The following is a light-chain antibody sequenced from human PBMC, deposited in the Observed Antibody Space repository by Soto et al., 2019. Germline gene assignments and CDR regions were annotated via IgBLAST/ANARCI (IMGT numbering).Light chain of an antibody. CDR2: WAS. CDR3: QQYYSTPWT. CDR1: QSVLYSSNIKNY. Sequence: DIVMTQSPDSLAVSLGERATINCKSSQSVLYSSNIKNYLAWYQQKPGQPPKLLIYWASTRESGVPDRFSGSGSGPDFTLTISSLQAEDVAVYYCQQYYSTPWTFGQGTKVEIK. V-gene: IGKV4-1*01. J-gene: IGKJ1*01.